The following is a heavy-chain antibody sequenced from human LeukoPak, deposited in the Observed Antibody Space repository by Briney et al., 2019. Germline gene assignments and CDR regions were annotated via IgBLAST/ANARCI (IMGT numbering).Heavy chain of an antibody. Sequence: PGRSLRPSCAASGFTFDDYAMHWVRQAPGKGLEWVSGISRNSGSIGYADSVKGRFTISRDNAKNSLYLQMNSLRAEDTALYYCAKDLTTYGFLGLAYWGQGTLVIVSS. D-gene: IGHD3-10*01. CDR3: AKDLTTYGFLGLAY. CDR2: ISRNSGSI. J-gene: IGHJ4*02. CDR1: GFTFDDYA. V-gene: IGHV3-9*01.